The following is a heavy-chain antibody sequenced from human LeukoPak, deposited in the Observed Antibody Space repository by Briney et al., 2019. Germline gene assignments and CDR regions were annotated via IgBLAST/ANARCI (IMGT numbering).Heavy chain of an antibody. Sequence: ASVKVSCKASGYTFTSYYIHWVRQAPGQGLEWMGIINPSGGSTSYTQKFQGRVTMTRDTSISTAYMELSRLRSDDTAVYYCARVGVHCSGGSCYPYMDVWGKGTTVTVSS. CDR2: INPSGGST. J-gene: IGHJ6*03. V-gene: IGHV1-46*01. CDR3: ARVGVHCSGGSCYPYMDV. CDR1: GYTFTSYY. D-gene: IGHD2-15*01.